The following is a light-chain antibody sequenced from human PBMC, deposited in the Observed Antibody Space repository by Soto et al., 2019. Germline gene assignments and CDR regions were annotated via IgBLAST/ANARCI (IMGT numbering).Light chain of an antibody. CDR2: EVS. CDR3: SSLTGSYTWV. J-gene: IGLJ3*02. V-gene: IGLV2-14*02. CDR1: SSDVGSYNR. Sequence: QSALTQPASVSGSPGQSITISCTGASSDVGSYNRVSWYRQHPGKAPQLMIYEVSNRPSGVSNRFSGSKSGNTASLTISGLQAEDEADYFCSSLTGSYTWVIGGGTQLTVL.